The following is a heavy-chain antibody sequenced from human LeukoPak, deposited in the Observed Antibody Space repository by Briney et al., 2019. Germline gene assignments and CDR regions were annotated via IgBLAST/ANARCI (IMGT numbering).Heavy chain of an antibody. CDR2: IIPIFGTA. D-gene: IGHD2-8*02. CDR3: ARDNPAWWYFDY. V-gene: IGHV1-69*06. Sequence: GASVKVSCKASGGTFSSYAISWVRQAPGQGLEWMGGIIPIFGTANYAQKFQGRVTITADKSTSTAYMELSSLRSEDTAVYYCARDNPAWWYFDYWGQGTLVTVSS. J-gene: IGHJ4*02. CDR1: GGTFSSYA.